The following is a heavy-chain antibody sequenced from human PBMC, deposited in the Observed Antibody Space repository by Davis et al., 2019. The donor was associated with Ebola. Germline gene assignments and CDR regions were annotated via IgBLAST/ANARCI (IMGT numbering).Heavy chain of an antibody. CDR1: GYTFTSYG. Sequence: ASVKVSCKASGYTFTSYGISWVRQAPGQGLEWMGWISAYNGNTNYAQKLQGRVTMTTDTSTSTAYMELRSLRSDDTAVYYCARTTAAAGVPNPFDYWGQGTLVTVSS. D-gene: IGHD6-13*01. CDR2: ISAYNGNT. J-gene: IGHJ4*02. CDR3: ARTTAAAGVPNPFDY. V-gene: IGHV1-18*01.